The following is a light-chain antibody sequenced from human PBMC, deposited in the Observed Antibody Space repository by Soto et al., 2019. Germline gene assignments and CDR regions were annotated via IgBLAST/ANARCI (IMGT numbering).Light chain of an antibody. Sequence: EIVLTQSPGTLSLSPGERATLSCRASQSVSSSYLAWYQRKPGQAPRLLIYGASSRATGIPDRFSGSGSGTDFTLTISRLEPEDFAVYYCQQYGSSPWTFGQGTTVEIK. CDR3: QQYGSSPWT. CDR2: GAS. V-gene: IGKV3-20*01. CDR1: QSVSSSY. J-gene: IGKJ1*01.